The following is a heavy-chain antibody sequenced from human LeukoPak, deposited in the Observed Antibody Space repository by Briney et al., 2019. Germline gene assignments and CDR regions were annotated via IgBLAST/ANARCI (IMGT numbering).Heavy chain of an antibody. Sequence: SQTLCLLQTFSGVSIHSGGQYWSWIRQHPGKGLEWIGYIYYSGSTYYNPSLKSRVTISVDTSKNEFCLKLSSVTAADTAVYYCARRGALLLPHYIYPWGQGTLVTVSS. D-gene: IGHD2-21*02. V-gene: IGHV4-31*02. CDR3: ARRGALLLPHYIYP. J-gene: IGHJ5*02. CDR1: GVSIHSGGQY. CDR2: IYYSGST.